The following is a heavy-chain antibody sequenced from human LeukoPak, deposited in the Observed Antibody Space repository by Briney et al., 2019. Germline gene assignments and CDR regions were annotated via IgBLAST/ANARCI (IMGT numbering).Heavy chain of an antibody. CDR2: ISYTGSP. J-gene: IGHJ3*02. CDR1: GGSIQTYY. CDR3: ATYRSESAFEM. V-gene: IGHV4-59*01. D-gene: IGHD3-16*01. Sequence: SETLSLTCTVSGGSIQTYYGSWIRQSPGKGLEWIGYISYTGSPHYNPSLKSRVTISVDTSRNQFSLKLSSVTAADTAVYYCATYRSESAFEMWGQGTMVTVSS.